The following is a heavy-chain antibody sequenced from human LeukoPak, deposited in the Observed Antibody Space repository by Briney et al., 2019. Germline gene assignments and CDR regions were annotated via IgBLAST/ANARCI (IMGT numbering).Heavy chain of an antibody. D-gene: IGHD6-19*01. J-gene: IGHJ4*02. CDR2: ISSSTYI. CDR3: RGESSGGDY. CDR1: GFSFSTST. V-gene: IGHV3-21*01. Sequence: GGSLRLSCAASGFSFSTSTVNWVRQAPGKGLEWVSSISSSTYIYYADSVKGRFTISRDNAKDSLYLQMNSLRADDTAVYYCRGESSGGDYWGQGTLVTVSS.